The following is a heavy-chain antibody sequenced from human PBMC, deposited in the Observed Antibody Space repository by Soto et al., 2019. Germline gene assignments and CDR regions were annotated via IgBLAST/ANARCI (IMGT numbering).Heavy chain of an antibody. CDR3: AKSIGAAGDAFDI. J-gene: IGHJ3*02. Sequence: GASVKVSCKASGYTFTSYYMHWVRQAPGQGLEWMGIINPSGGSTSYAQKFQGRVTMTRDTSTSTVYMELSSLRSEDTAVYYCAKSIGAAGDAFDIWGQGTMVTVSS. CDR2: INPSGGST. V-gene: IGHV1-46*01. D-gene: IGHD6-13*01. CDR1: GYTFTSYY.